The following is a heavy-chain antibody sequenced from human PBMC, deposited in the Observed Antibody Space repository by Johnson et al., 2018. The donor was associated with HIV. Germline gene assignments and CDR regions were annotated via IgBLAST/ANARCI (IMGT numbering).Heavy chain of an antibody. J-gene: IGHJ3*02. D-gene: IGHD2-8*01. CDR3: ASADYNGVSPVAFDI. CDR2: IWFDGNNK. CDR1: GFTFSNYG. Sequence: QVQLVESGGGVVQPGRSLRLSCAASGFTFSNYGMHWVRQAPGKGLEWVAVIWFDGNNKHYSDSVKGRFTISRDNSNNILYLQMNSLRVEDTAVYYCASADYNGVSPVAFDIWGQGTTVTVSS. V-gene: IGHV3-33*01.